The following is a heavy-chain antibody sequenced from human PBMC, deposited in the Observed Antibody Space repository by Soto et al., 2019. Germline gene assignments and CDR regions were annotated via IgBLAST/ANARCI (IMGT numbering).Heavy chain of an antibody. CDR3: ARTVASARQVDY. CDR2: MYTSGRT. CDR1: GFTVSSNY. D-gene: IGHD6-13*01. Sequence: EMQLVESGGGLVQPGGSLRLSCAVSGFTVSSNYMTWVRQPPGKGLEWVSVMYTSGRTYYGDSVKGRVTISRDNSKNTLYRQRNSRRVEDTAVYCCARTVASARQVDYWGQGTLVTVSS. V-gene: IGHV3-66*01. J-gene: IGHJ4*02.